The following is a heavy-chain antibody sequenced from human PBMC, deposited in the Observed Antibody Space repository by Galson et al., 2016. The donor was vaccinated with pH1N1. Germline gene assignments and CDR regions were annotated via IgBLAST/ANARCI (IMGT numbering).Heavy chain of an antibody. J-gene: IGHJ6*02. D-gene: IGHD3-16*01. Sequence: SLRLSCAASELTFSSYGMHWVRQAPGKGLEWVALISYDGTNKYYGDSVKGRCSISRDNSKNTLYLQMNSLRAEDTAVYYCAKDDYPLIIGPRRAWGMNVWGQGTTVIVSS. V-gene: IGHV3-30*18. CDR2: ISYDGTNK. CDR1: ELTFSSYG. CDR3: AKDDYPLIIGPRRAWGMNV.